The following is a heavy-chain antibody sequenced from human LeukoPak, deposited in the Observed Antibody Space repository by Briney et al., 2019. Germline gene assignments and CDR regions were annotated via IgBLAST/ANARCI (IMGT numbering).Heavy chain of an antibody. Sequence: SETLSLTCAVYGGSFSGYYWSWIRQPPGKGLEWIGEINHSGSTNYNPSLKSRVTISVDTSKNQFSLKLTSVTAADTAAYYCARVPNGYNWFDSWGQGTLVTVSS. J-gene: IGHJ5*01. CDR1: GGSFSGYY. CDR2: INHSGST. V-gene: IGHV4-34*01. CDR3: ARVPNGYNWFDS. D-gene: IGHD4-17*01.